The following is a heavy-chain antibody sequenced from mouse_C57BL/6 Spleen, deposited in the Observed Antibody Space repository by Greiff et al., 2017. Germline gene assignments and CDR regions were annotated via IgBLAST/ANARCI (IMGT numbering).Heavy chain of an antibody. J-gene: IGHJ2*01. CDR2: IDPETGGT. Sequence: QVQLQQSGAELVRPGASVTLSCKASGYTFTDYEMHWVKQTPVHGLEWIGAIDPETGGTAYNQKVKGKAILTADKSSSTAYMELRSLTSEDSAVYYCTRYELSYDGYYYVDYWGQGTTLTVSS. CDR3: TRYELSYDGYYYVDY. CDR1: GYTFTDYE. V-gene: IGHV1-15*01. D-gene: IGHD2-3*01.